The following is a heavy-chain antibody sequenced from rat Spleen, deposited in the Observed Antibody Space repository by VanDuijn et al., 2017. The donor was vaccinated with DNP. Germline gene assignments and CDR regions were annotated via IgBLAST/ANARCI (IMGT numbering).Heavy chain of an antibody. J-gene: IGHJ4*01. CDR2: IQSGGNT. V-gene: IGHV2-1*01. CDR1: GFSLTSNS. D-gene: IGHD1-3*01. Sequence: QVQLKESGPGLVQPSQTLSLTCTVSGFSLTSNSVHWVRQPPGKGLEWMGRIQSGGNTDYSSALKSRLRISRDTSKSQVFLKMSSVQTEDTAVYFCARSLATVAPSGAMDAWGQGTSVTVSS. CDR3: ARSLATVAPSGAMDA.